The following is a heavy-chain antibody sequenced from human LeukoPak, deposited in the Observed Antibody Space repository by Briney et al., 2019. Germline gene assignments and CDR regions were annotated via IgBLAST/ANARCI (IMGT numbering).Heavy chain of an antibody. V-gene: IGHV3-21*01. CDR1: GFTFNSYS. D-gene: IGHD1-26*01. J-gene: IGHJ1*01. CDR2: ISSSSSHM. CDR3: VRDSGSSYGYYFLH. Sequence: PGGSLRLSCAASGFTFNSYSMYWVRQAPGKGLEWVSSISSSSSHMFYADSVKGRFSISRDNANNSLSLQMNSLRAEDTAVYYCVRDSGSSYGYYFLHWGQGTLVTVSS.